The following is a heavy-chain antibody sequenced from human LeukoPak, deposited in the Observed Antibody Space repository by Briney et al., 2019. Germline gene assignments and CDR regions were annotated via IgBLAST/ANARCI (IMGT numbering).Heavy chain of an antibody. Sequence: GRSLRLSCAASGFIFSSYSMNWVRQAPGKGLEWVSSISSSSSYIYYADSVKGRFTISRDNAKNSLYLQMNSLRAEDTAVYYCARDARSMYSSGWYYRASNAFDIWGQGTMVTVSS. D-gene: IGHD6-19*01. J-gene: IGHJ3*02. CDR2: ISSSSSYI. CDR3: ARDARSMYSSGWYYRASNAFDI. CDR1: GFIFSSYS. V-gene: IGHV3-21*01.